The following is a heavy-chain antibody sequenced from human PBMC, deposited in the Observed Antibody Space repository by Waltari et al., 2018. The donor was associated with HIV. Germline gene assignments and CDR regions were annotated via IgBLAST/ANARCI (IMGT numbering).Heavy chain of an antibody. Sequence: EVLLAESGGGLIQPGGSLGLSCTASNSSISAKHVTWIRQAPGVSLVWVAVVYPDDTTHYADSVSGRFTISRAKSRTKVFLLMNSLFVDDTATYFCATGVRYYGPWGQGTRVTVSS. V-gene: IGHV3-53*01. CDR2: VYPDDTT. J-gene: IGHJ5*02. D-gene: IGHD3-22*01. CDR1: NSSISAKH. CDR3: ATGVRYYGP.